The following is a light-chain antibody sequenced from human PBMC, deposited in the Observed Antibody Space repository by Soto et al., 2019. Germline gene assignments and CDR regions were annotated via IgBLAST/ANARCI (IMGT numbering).Light chain of an antibody. Sequence: DIQMTQSPSTLSGTVGDRVTITCRASQTISSWLAWYQQKPGKAPNLLMYGASYLKSGVPTRFSGSGSGTDFTLTISSLQPEDFATYYCQQTYTTPEITFGQGRLLENK. CDR1: QTISSW. CDR3: QQTYTTPEIT. V-gene: IGKV1-39*01. CDR2: GAS. J-gene: IGKJ5*01.